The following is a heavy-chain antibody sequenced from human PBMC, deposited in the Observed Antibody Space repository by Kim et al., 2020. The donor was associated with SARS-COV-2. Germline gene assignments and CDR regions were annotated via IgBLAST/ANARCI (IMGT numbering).Heavy chain of an antibody. V-gene: IGHV3-33*01. Sequence: GGSLRLSCAASGFTFSSYGMHWVRQAPGKGLEWVAVIWYDGSNKYYADSVKGRFTISRDNSKNTLYLQMNSLRAEDTAVYYCARDPRGIAAAEDAFDIWGQGTMVTVSS. D-gene: IGHD6-13*01. CDR3: ARDPRGIAAAEDAFDI. J-gene: IGHJ3*02. CDR1: GFTFSSYG. CDR2: IWYDGSNK.